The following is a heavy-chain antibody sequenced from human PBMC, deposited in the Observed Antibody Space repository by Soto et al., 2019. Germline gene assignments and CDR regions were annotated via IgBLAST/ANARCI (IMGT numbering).Heavy chain of an antibody. D-gene: IGHD5-18*01. CDR1: GGSISSGDYY. CDR2: IYYSGST. J-gene: IGHJ6*02. CDR3: ARALTQVWPHYYYGMDV. Sequence: SGTLSLTCTVSGGSISSGDYYWSWIRQPPGKGLEWIGYIYYSGSTYYNPSLKSRVTISVDTSKNQFSLKLSSVTAADTAVYYCARALTQVWPHYYYGMDVWGQGTTVTVSS. V-gene: IGHV4-30-4*01.